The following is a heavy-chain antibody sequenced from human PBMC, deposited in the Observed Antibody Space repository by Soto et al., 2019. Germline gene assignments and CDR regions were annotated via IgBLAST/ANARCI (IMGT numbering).Heavy chain of an antibody. CDR2: ISSNGGST. CDR1: GFTFSSYA. V-gene: IGHV3-64D*08. J-gene: IGHJ4*02. CDR3: VKDGNDFWSGAGFDY. Sequence: PGGSLRLSCSASGFTFSSYAMHWVRQAPGKGLEYVSAISSNGGSTYYADSVKGRFTISRDNSKNTLYLKMSSLRAEDTAVYYCVKDGNDFWSGAGFDYWGQGTLVTVSS. D-gene: IGHD3-3*01.